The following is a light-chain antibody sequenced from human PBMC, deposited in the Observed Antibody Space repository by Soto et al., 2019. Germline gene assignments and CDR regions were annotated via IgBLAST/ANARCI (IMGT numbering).Light chain of an antibody. Sequence: QSVLTQPASVSGSPGQSITISCTGTSSGVGSYNYVSWYQQHPGKAPKLMIYEVSNRPSGVSDRFSGSKSDNTASLTISGLQAEDEADYYCGSYTTSGTLYVFGTGTKVTVL. V-gene: IGLV2-14*01. CDR1: SSGVGSYNY. CDR2: EVS. CDR3: GSYTTSGTLYV. J-gene: IGLJ1*01.